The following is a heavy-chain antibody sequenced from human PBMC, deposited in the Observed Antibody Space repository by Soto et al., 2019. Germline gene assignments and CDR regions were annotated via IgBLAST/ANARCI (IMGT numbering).Heavy chain of an antibody. CDR2: INDSGST. CDR3: ARWGGFCPGAVCAAPFDP. J-gene: IGHJ5*02. CDR1: GGSIRSAGHY. V-gene: IGHV4-31*03. D-gene: IGHD2-8*01. Sequence: SETLSLTCTVSGGSIRSAGHYWSWIRQHPGKGLEWIGYINDSGSTFYNPSLRSRLNISVDTSENQFSLRLTSVTAADTAVYFCARWGGFCPGAVCAAPFDPWGQGTL.